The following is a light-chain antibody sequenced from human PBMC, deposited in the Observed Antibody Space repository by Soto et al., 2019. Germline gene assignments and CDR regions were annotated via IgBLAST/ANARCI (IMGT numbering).Light chain of an antibody. CDR2: KAS. J-gene: IGKJ1*01. Sequence: DIQLTQSPSLLSASVGDRVTITCRASHDISTYLAWYQQKPGKAPKLMIYKASTLASGVPSRFSGSGSGTEFTLTISSMQPDDFATYYCQQYKSYWTFGQGTKVDIK. CDR3: QQYKSYWT. V-gene: IGKV1-9*01. CDR1: HDISTY.